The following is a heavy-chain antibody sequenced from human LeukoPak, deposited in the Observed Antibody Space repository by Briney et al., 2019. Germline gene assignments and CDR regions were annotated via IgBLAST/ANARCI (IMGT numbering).Heavy chain of an antibody. J-gene: IGHJ3*02. Sequence: SETLSLTCTVSGYSISSGYYWGWIRQPPGKGLEWIGSIYHSGSTYYNPSLKSRVTISVDTSKNQFSLKLSSVTAADTAVYYCARDGRDRPYAFDIWGQGTMVTVSS. CDR3: ARDGRDRPYAFDI. CDR2: IYHSGST. CDR1: GYSISSGYY. D-gene: IGHD1-26*01. V-gene: IGHV4-38-2*02.